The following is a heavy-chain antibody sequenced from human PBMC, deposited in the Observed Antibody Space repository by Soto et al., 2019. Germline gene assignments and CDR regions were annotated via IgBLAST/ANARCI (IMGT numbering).Heavy chain of an antibody. Sequence: QVQLVQSGAEVKKPGASVKVSCKASGYTFTANYLHWVRQAPGQGLEWMGWINPNSGATNYAQRFQVWVTMTRDTSISTAYMELSRLTFDDTAVYYCAREITSSWMDVWGQGTTVTVSS. CDR1: GYTFTANY. J-gene: IGHJ6*02. CDR3: AREITSSWMDV. D-gene: IGHD6-13*01. CDR2: INPNSGAT. V-gene: IGHV1-2*04.